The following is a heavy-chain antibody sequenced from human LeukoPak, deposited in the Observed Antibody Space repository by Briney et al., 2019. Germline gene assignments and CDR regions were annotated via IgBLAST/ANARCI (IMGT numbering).Heavy chain of an antibody. J-gene: IGHJ4*02. D-gene: IGHD3-10*01. CDR2: ISGSGGAT. V-gene: IGHV3-23*01. Sequence: GGSLRLSCAASGFTLSSYGMSWVRQAPGKGLEWVSTISGSGGATYYANSVKGRLTISRDNSNNTLYLQMNSLRAEDTAVYYCARESITMVRGVIDYWGQGTLVTVSS. CDR1: GFTLSSYG. CDR3: ARESITMVRGVIDY.